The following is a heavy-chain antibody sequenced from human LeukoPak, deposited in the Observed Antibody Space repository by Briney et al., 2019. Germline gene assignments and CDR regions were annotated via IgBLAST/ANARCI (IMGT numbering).Heavy chain of an antibody. CDR3: ARDRIPYVDWLLVGFYYYAMDV. J-gene: IGHJ6*02. CDR2: IWYGGSKK. Sequence: GGSLRLSCAASGFTFSTYGMHWVRQAPGKGLEWVAVIWYGGSKKYYADSVKGRFTISRDKSKNMLYLQMNSLRAEDTAVYYCARDRIPYVDWLLVGFYYYAMDVWGQGTTVTVSS. CDR1: GFTFSTYG. V-gene: IGHV3-33*01. D-gene: IGHD3-9*01.